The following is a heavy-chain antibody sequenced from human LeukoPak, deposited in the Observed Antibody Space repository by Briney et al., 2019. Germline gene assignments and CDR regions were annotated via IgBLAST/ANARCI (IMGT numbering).Heavy chain of an antibody. CDR3: AREYYGDYAF. CDR1: GYTFTGYY. Sequence: VASVKVSCKASGYTFTGYYMHWVRQAPGQGLEWMGWINPNSGGTNYAQKFRGRVTMTRDTSISTAYMELSRLRSDDTAVYYCAREYYGDYAFWGQGTLVTVSS. J-gene: IGHJ4*02. D-gene: IGHD4-17*01. CDR2: INPNSGGT. V-gene: IGHV1-2*02.